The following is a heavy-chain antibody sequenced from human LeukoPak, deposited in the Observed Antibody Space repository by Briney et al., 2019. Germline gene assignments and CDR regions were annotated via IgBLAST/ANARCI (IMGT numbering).Heavy chain of an antibody. CDR2: IYTSGST. Sequence: SETPSLTCTVSGASITTYYWSWIRQPAGKGLEWIGRIYTSGSTTYNPSLESRVSMSVDASKNQLSLKLSSVTAADTAVYFCARHYYDSSGYEIFDYWGQGTLVTVSS. V-gene: IGHV4-4*07. CDR1: GASITTYY. D-gene: IGHD3-22*01. CDR3: ARHYYDSSGYEIFDY. J-gene: IGHJ4*02.